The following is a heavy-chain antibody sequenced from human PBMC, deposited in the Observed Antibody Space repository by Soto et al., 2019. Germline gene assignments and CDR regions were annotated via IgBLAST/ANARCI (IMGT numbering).Heavy chain of an antibody. D-gene: IGHD6-19*01. CDR3: ARGRVKYSSGLEAFDI. V-gene: IGHV1-2*02. CDR1: GYTFTGYY. CDR2: INPNSGGT. Sequence: ASVKVSCKASGYTFTGYYMHWVRQAPGQGLEWMGWINPNSGGTNYAQKFQGRVTMTRDTSISTAYMELSRLRSDDTAVYYCARGRVKYSSGLEAFDIWGQGTMVTVSS. J-gene: IGHJ3*02.